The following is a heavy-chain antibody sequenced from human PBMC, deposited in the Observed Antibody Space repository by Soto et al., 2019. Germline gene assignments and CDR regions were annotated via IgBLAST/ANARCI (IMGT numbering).Heavy chain of an antibody. V-gene: IGHV1-18*01. D-gene: IGHD6-13*01. CDR1: GYTFTSYG. J-gene: IGHJ6*02. Sequence: QVQLVQSGAEVKKPGASEKVSCEASGYTFTSYGISWVRQAPGQGLEWMGWISAYNGNTNYAQKLQGRVTMTTDTSTSTAYMELRSLRSDDTAVYYCASFSIAAADPYGMDVWGQGTTVTVSS. CDR3: ASFSIAAADPYGMDV. CDR2: ISAYNGNT.